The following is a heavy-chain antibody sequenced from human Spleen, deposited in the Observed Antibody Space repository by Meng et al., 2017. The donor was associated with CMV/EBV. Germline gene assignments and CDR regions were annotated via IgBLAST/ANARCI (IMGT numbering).Heavy chain of an antibody. D-gene: IGHD4-11*01. CDR2: IYPGDSDT. Sequence: KVSCKGSGYRFTNYWIAWVRRTPGKGLEWMGVIYPGDSDTRYSPSFQGQLAISVDKSITTAYLQWSSLKASDTAIYYCARFDGMTTVSTWHFDIWGQGTSVTVSS. J-gene: IGHJ4*02. V-gene: IGHV5-51*01. CDR1: GYRFTNYW. CDR3: ARFDGMTTVSTWHFDI.